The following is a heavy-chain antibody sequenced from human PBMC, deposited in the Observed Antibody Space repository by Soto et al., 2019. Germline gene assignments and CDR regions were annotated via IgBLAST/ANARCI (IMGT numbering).Heavy chain of an antibody. CDR2: IRSEANGGTT. Sequence: LRLSCTGSGFTFADYTMSWVRQAPGKGLEWVGLIRSEANGGTTHYAASVHGGFIISRDDSRGIAFLQMNNLKSEDTAVYYCTRVGKFDYWGQGTLVTVSS. V-gene: IGHV3-49*04. CDR3: TRVGKFDY. CDR1: GFTFADYT. D-gene: IGHD1-26*01. J-gene: IGHJ4*02.